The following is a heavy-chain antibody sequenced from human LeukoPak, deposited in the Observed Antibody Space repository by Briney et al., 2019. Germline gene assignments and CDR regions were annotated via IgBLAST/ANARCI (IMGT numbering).Heavy chain of an antibody. V-gene: IGHV3-11*01. D-gene: IGHD3-16*02. CDR2: ISSSGSTM. CDR1: GFSFSDFF. CDR3: VRDDPSEELSF. J-gene: IGHJ4*02. Sequence: PGGSLRLSCAASGFSFSDFFMIWIRQAPGKGLEWVSYISSSGSTMYYADSVKGRFTISRDNAKNSLYLQMNSLRAEDTAVYYCVRDDPSEELSFWGQGALVTVSS.